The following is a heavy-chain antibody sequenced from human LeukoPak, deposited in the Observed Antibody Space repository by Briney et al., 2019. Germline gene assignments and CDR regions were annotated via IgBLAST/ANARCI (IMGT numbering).Heavy chain of an antibody. CDR2: IKPDGSET. D-gene: IGHD3-10*01. CDR1: GFPFKGYW. Sequence: GGSLRLSCVASGFPFKGYWMTWVRQSPGKGLDWVANIKPDGSETNYLDSVKGRFTIFRDNARDSLFLEMNNLRVDDTAVYYCARDGGELWPLDEWGQGILVTVSS. V-gene: IGHV3-7*01. CDR3: ARDGGELWPLDE. J-gene: IGHJ4*02.